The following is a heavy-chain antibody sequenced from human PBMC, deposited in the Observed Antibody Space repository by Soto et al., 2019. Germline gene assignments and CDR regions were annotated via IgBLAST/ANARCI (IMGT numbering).Heavy chain of an antibody. J-gene: IGHJ5*02. CDR2: INSDGSST. CDR1: GFTFSSYW. CDR3: ARDPAPETGTNTRYCSGGSCKEGGWFDP. V-gene: IGHV3-74*01. D-gene: IGHD2-15*01. Sequence: GESLKISCAASGFTFSSYWMHWVRQAPGKGLVWVSRINSDGSSTSYADSVKGRFTISRDNAKNTLYLQMNSLRAEDTALYYCARDPAPETGTNTRYCSGGSCKEGGWFDPWGQGTLVTVSS.